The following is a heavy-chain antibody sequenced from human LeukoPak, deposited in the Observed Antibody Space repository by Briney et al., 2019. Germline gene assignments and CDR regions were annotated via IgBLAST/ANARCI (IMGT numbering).Heavy chain of an antibody. J-gene: IGHJ3*01. CDR1: TDTFTDYY. V-gene: IGHV1-2*06. Sequence: ASVKVSCKASTDTFTDYYLHWVRQAPGQGREWMGRINLNTGGTNYAHKFRDRVTMTRDTSISTAYMELGSLRSDDTAVYFCARETYFDTSGYPRQAFDVWGRGTMVSVSS. CDR2: INLNTGGT. D-gene: IGHD3-22*01. CDR3: ARETYFDTSGYPRQAFDV.